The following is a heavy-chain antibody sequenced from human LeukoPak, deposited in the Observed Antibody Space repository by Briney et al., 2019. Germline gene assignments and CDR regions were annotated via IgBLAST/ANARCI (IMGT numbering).Heavy chain of an antibody. V-gene: IGHV3-74*01. CDR1: GYTFSSYW. CDR3: ARVPATYAY. D-gene: IGHD2-8*01. CDR2: INSDGSST. J-gene: IGHJ4*02. Sequence: PGGSLRLSCAAYGYTFSSYWMHSVRQAPGKGLVWVSRINSDGSSTSYADSVKGRFTISRDNAKNTLYLQMNSLRAEDTAVYYCARVPATYAYWGQGTLVTVSS.